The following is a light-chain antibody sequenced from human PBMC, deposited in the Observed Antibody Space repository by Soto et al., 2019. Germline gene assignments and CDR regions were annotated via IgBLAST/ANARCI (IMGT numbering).Light chain of an antibody. CDR2: DAS. CDR1: QSVSTY. V-gene: IGKV3-11*01. CDR3: QQRSTWPPRLT. Sequence: TVLTQFPGSLSLSPGERATLSCRASQSVSTYLAWYQQKPGQAPRLLIYDASKRATGIPARFSGSGSGTDFTLTITSLESEDFAVYYCQQRSTWPPRLTFGGGTKVDMK. J-gene: IGKJ4*01.